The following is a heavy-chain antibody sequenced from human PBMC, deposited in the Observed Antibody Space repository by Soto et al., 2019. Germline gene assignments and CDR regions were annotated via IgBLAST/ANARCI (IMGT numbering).Heavy chain of an antibody. CDR1: GYTFSSYA. V-gene: IGHV1-3*05. J-gene: IGHJ4*02. CDR3: ARGGPPIDY. CDR2: INDGNGNT. Sequence: QVQLVQSGAEEKKPGASVKVSCKASGYTFSSYAMHWVRQAPGQRLEWMGWINDGNGNTKYSQKFQGRVTITRDTSASTAYMELSSLRSEDTAVYYCARGGPPIDYWGQGTLVTVSS. D-gene: IGHD3-10*01.